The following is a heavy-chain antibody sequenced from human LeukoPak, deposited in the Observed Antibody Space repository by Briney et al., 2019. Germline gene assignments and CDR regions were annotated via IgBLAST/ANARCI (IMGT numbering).Heavy chain of an antibody. CDR3: ARDGVGLRFLEWLSRSYYYYGMDV. J-gene: IGHJ6*02. D-gene: IGHD3-3*01. Sequence: GRSLGLSCAASGFTFSSYGMHWVRQAPGKGLEWVAVIWYDGSNKYYADSVKGRFTISRDNSKNTLYLQTNSLRAEDTAVYYCARDGVGLRFLEWLSRSYYYYGMDVWGQGTTVTVSS. CDR2: IWYDGSNK. CDR1: GFTFSSYG. V-gene: IGHV3-33*01.